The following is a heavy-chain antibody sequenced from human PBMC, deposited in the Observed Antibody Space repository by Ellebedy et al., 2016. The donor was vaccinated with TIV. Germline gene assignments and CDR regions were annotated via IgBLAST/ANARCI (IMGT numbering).Heavy chain of an antibody. D-gene: IGHD6-19*01. J-gene: IGHJ4*02. CDR3: ARARSSGWLHTPDY. CDR1: VYTFTSYY. CDR2: INPSGGST. Sequence: AASVTVSCKASVYTFTSYYMHWVRQPPGQGLEWMGIINPSGGSTTYAQKLQGRVTMTRDTSTSKVYMELSSLRSEDTAVYYCARARSSGWLHTPDYWGQGTLVTVSS. V-gene: IGHV1-46*04.